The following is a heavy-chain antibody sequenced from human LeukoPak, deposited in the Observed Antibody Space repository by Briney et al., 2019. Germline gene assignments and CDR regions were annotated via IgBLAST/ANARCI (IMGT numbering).Heavy chain of an antibody. J-gene: IGHJ4*02. V-gene: IGHV4-39*07. CDR1: GGSISSSTYY. D-gene: IGHD2-2*01. Sequence: SETLSLTCTVSGGSISSSTYYWGWIRQPPGKGLEWIGTIYFTGSSYYNPSLKSRLTISEDTSKNQFSLKLTSVTAADTAVYYCARDPCSRSSCPLHYWGQGTQVTVSS. CDR2: IYFTGSS. CDR3: ARDPCSRSSCPLHY.